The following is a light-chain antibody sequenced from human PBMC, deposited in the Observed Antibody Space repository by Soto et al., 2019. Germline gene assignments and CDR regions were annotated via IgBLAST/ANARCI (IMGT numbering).Light chain of an antibody. CDR1: ISDVGAYNS. CDR3: SSFTNSNTGV. V-gene: IGLV2-8*01. J-gene: IGLJ7*01. CDR2: EVS. Sequence: QSALTQPPSASGSPGQSVTISCTGTISDVGAYNSVSWYQRHPGKAPKLLIYEVSKRPSGVPDRFSGSKSANTASLTVSDLQTEDEADYYCSSFTNSNTGVFGGGTQLTVL.